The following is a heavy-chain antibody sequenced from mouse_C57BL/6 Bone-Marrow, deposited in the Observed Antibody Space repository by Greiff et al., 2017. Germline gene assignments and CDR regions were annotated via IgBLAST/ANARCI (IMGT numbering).Heavy chain of an antibody. V-gene: IGHV1-69*01. J-gene: IGHJ3*01. CDR1: GYTFTSYW. D-gene: IGHD2-5*01. CDR2: IDPSDSYT. CDR3: ARSGAYYSNPWFAY. Sequence: QVQLKQPGAELVMPGASVKLSCKASGYTFTSYWMHWVKQRPGQGLEWIGEIDPSDSYTNYNQKFKGKSTLTVDKSSSTAYMQLSSLTSEDSAVYYCARSGAYYSNPWFAYWGQGTLVTVSA.